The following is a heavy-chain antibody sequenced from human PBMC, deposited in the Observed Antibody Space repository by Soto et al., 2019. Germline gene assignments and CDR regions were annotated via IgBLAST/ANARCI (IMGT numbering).Heavy chain of an antibody. CDR3: GLVVVADNAFDI. CDR1: GYTFTSYD. D-gene: IGHD2-15*01. CDR2: MNPNSGNT. Sequence: ASVKVSCKASGYTFTSYDINWVRQATGQGLEWMGWMNPNSGNTGYAQKFQGRVTMTRNTSISTAYMELSSLRSEDTAVYYCGLVVVADNAFDIWGQGTMVTVSS. J-gene: IGHJ3*02. V-gene: IGHV1-8*01.